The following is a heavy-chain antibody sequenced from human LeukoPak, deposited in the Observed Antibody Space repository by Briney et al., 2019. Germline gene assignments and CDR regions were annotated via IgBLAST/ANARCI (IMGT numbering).Heavy chain of an antibody. D-gene: IGHD6-19*01. CDR2: IRSSDGRI. CDR1: GFTFSTSA. V-gene: IGHV3-23*01. Sequence: GGSLRLSCAASGFTFSTSAMTWVRQAPGKGLEWVSSIRSSDGRIYYTDSVKGRFTISRDNPKNTLYLQMNSLRVEDTAIYYCPKVGPKEWLEIIDYWRQGTLLTASS. J-gene: IGHJ4*02. CDR3: PKVGPKEWLEIIDY.